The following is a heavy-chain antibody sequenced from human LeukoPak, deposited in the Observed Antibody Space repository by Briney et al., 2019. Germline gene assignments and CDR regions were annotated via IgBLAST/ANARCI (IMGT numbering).Heavy chain of an antibody. D-gene: IGHD5-12*01. V-gene: IGHV3-30*02. CDR1: GFTFSNYG. J-gene: IGHJ4*02. Sequence: GGSLRLSCAASGFTFSNYGMHWVRQAPGKGLEWVTFIRYDGSNTYSADSVKGRFTISRDNSKNTLYLQMNSLRSEDTAVYYCASLVATMTWGQGTLVTVSS. CDR3: ASLVATMT. CDR2: IRYDGSNT.